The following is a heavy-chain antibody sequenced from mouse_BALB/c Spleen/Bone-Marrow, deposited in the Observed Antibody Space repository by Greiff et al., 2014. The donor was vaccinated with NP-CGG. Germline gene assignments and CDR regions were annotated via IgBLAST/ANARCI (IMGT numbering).Heavy chain of an antibody. J-gene: IGHJ2*01. V-gene: IGHV1-14*01. Sequence: VQLQQSGPELVKPGASVKMSCKASGYTFTSYVMHWMKQKPGQGLEWIGYINPYNDGTKYNETFKGKATLTSDKSSSTAYMDLSSLTADDSAVYFCARSEYFGSSYDYWGQGTTLTVSA. CDR2: INPYNDGT. CDR1: GYTFTSYV. D-gene: IGHD1-1*01. CDR3: ARSEYFGSSYDY.